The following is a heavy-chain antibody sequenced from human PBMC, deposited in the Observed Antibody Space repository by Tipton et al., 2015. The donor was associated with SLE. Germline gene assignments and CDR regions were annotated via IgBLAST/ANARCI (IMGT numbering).Heavy chain of an antibody. J-gene: IGHJ4*02. CDR3: ARGPDRGYHFDY. V-gene: IGHV4-39*07. CDR2: VFFSRST. Sequence: TLSLTCTVSGDSIRNSDFYWGWIRQSPGKGLEWIGSVFFSRSTSYNSSLQSRVTISLDTSKSQVSLKLISVTAADTAVFYCARGPDRGYHFDYWGQGTLVTVSS. D-gene: IGHD3-22*01. CDR1: GDSIRNSDFY.